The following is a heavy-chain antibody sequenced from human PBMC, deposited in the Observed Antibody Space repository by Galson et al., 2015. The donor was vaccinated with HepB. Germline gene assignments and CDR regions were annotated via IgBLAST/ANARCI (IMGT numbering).Heavy chain of an antibody. CDR2: IYPSNSDT. D-gene: IGHD6-13*01. Sequence: QSGAEVKKPGESLKISCKGSGYSFTTYWIGWVRQMPGKGLEWMGIIYPSNSDTRYSPSFQDQVTISADKSISTAYLQWSSLKASDTVMYYCAREGVAAAGSVKGAFDIWGQGTLVTVSS. CDR3: AREGVAAAGSVKGAFDI. CDR1: GYSFTTYW. J-gene: IGHJ3*02. V-gene: IGHV5-51*01.